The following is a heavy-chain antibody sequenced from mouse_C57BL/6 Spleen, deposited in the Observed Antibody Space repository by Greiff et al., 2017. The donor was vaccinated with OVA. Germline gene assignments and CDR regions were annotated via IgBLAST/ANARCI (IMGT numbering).Heavy chain of an antibody. D-gene: IGHD1-1*01. Sequence: QVQLKESGAELVKPGASVKLSCKASGYTFTSYWMHWVKQRPGQGLEWIGMIHPNSGSTNYNEKFKSKATLTVDKSSSTAYMQLSSLTSEDSAVYYCARDVSSHWYFDVWGTGTTVTVSS. CDR2: IHPNSGST. CDR1: GYTFTSYW. J-gene: IGHJ1*03. V-gene: IGHV1-64*01. CDR3: ARDVSSHWYFDV.